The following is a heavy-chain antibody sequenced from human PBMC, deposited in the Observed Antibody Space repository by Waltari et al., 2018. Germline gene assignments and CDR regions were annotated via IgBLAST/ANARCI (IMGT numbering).Heavy chain of an antibody. J-gene: IGHJ5*02. Sequence: QVQLVQSGAEVKKPGASVKVSCKTSGYTFTNYDINWVRQATGQGIEWMGWMNPNSGNTGFAQKFQDRRIMTANTAITTAYMELTGLTSDDTAVYYCARGAAPGKGAHWFDPWGQGTLVIVSS. D-gene: IGHD6-13*01. CDR3: ARGAAPGKGAHWFDP. CDR2: MNPNSGNT. CDR1: GYTFTNYD. V-gene: IGHV1-8*01.